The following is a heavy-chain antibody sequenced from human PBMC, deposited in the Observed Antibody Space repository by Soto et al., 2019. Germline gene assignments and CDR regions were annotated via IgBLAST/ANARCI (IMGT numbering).Heavy chain of an antibody. CDR1: GFTFSTYL. CDR3: ARKPMTGSQSGAFDI. D-gene: IGHD3-9*01. CDR2: IKSDSSSQ. V-gene: IGHV3-21*06. Sequence: VQLVESGGGLVEPGGSLRLSCAASGFTFSTYLMNWVRQAPGKGLEWVSSIKSDSSSQYYADSVKGRFTISRDNAKNSLHLQMNSLRVEDTAMYFCARKPMTGSQSGAFDIWGQGTMVTVSS. J-gene: IGHJ3*02.